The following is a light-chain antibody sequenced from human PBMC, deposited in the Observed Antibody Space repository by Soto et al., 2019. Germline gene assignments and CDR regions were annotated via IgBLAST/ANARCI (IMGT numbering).Light chain of an antibody. Sequence: EIVLAQAPGPLSLSPGERATLSCRASESVSSYLGWYQQKPGQDPRLLIYDESNRATGIPARFSGSGSGTDFTLTISSLEPEDFAVYYRQQRSNWITFGQGTRLEIK. V-gene: IGKV3-11*01. CDR3: QQRSNWIT. CDR2: DES. CDR1: ESVSSY. J-gene: IGKJ5*01.